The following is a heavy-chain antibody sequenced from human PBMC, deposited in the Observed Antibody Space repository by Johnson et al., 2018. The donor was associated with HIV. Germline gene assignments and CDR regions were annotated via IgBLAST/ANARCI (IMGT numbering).Heavy chain of an antibody. J-gene: IGHJ3*01. CDR1: GFTFSSYW. CDR3: ARAPHDAFDV. Sequence: VRLVESGGGLVQPGGSLRLSCAASGFTFSSYWMTWVRQAPGKGLEWVSVIYSGGNTSYTDSVKGRFTISRDNSDNTMYLQMNSLRDEDTAVYYCARAPHDAFDVWGQGTMVTVSS. CDR2: IYSGGNT. V-gene: IGHV3-66*01.